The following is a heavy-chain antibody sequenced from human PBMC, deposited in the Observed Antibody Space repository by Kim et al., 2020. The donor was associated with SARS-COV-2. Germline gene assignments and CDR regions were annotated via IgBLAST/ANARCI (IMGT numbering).Heavy chain of an antibody. CDR3: ARVSGVGARY. J-gene: IGHJ4*02. V-gene: IGHV4-34*01. CDR2: INHSGST. D-gene: IGHD1-26*01. CDR1: GGSFSGYY. Sequence: SETLSLTCAVYGGSFSGYYWSWIRQPPGKGLEWIGEINHSGSTNYNPSLKSRVTISVDTSKNQFSLKLSSVTAADTAVYYCARVSGVGARYWGQGTLVTVSS.